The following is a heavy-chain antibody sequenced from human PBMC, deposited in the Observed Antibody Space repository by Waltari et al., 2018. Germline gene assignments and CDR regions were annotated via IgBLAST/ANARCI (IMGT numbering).Heavy chain of an antibody. CDR1: GFTFSSYE. CDR2: ISSSGSTI. J-gene: IGHJ3*02. Sequence: EVPLVESGGGLVQPGGSLRLSCAASGFTFSSYEMNWVRQAPGKGLEWVSYISSSGSTIYYADSVKGRFTISRDNAKNSLYLQMNSLRAEDTAVYYCARGGGEDAFDIWGQGTMVTVSS. V-gene: IGHV3-48*03. D-gene: IGHD3-10*01. CDR3: ARGGGEDAFDI.